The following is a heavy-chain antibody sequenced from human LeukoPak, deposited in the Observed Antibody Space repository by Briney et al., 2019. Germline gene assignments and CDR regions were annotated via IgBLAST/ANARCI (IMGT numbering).Heavy chain of an antibody. V-gene: IGHV3-30*18. D-gene: IGHD2-15*01. CDR1: GFTFSSYG. Sequence: GGSLRLSCAASGFTFSSYGMHWVRQAPGKGLEWVAVISYDGSNKYYADSVKGRFTISRDNSKNTLYLQMNSLRAEDTAVYYCAKLVEVVVAATTVGLDYWGQGTLVTVSS. CDR3: AKLVEVVVAATTVGLDY. J-gene: IGHJ4*02. CDR2: ISYDGSNK.